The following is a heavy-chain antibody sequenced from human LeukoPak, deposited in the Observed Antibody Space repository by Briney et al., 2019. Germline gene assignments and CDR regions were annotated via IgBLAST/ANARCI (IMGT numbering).Heavy chain of an antibody. Sequence: ASVKVSCKASGYTFTSYFLHWVRQAPGQGLEWMGIINPSGGSTSYAQKFQGRVTMTRDTSTSTVYMELSSLRSEDTAVYYCARVRRGYSYGHDALDIWGQGTMVTVSS. CDR1: GYTFTSYF. CDR2: INPSGGST. V-gene: IGHV1-46*01. CDR3: ARVRRGYSYGHDALDI. J-gene: IGHJ3*02. D-gene: IGHD5-18*01.